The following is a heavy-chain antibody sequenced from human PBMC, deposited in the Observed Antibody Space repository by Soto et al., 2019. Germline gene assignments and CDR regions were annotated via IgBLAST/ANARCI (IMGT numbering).Heavy chain of an antibody. J-gene: IGHJ4*02. CDR2: ISGSGGST. D-gene: IGHD6-13*01. CDR3: ANGEIAAAGGNPYYDY. Sequence: EVQLLESGGGLVQPGGSLRLSCAASGFTFSSYAMSWVRQAPGKGLEWVSAISGSGGSTYYADSVKGRFTISRDNSKNTLYLQMNSLRAEDTAVYYCANGEIAAAGGNPYYDYRGQGTLVTVSS. V-gene: IGHV3-23*01. CDR1: GFTFSSYA.